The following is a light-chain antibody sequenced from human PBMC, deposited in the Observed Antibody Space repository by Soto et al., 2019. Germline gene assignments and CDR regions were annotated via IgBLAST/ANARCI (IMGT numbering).Light chain of an antibody. CDR3: QAWDSSTAV. J-gene: IGLJ2*01. Sequence: ELTQPPSVSVSPGQTASITCSGDKLGDKYACWYQQKPGQSPVLVIYQDSKRPSGIPERFSGSNSGNTATLTISGTQAMDEADYYCQAWDSSTAVFGGGTKLTVL. CDR1: KLGDKY. CDR2: QDS. V-gene: IGLV3-1*01.